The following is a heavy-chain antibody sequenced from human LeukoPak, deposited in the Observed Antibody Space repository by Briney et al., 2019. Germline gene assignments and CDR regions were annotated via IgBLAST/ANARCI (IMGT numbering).Heavy chain of an antibody. V-gene: IGHV1-2*02. D-gene: IGHD6-13*01. CDR3: ARAAGRQLVPYFDY. Sequence: GASVKVSCKASGYTLTGYYMHWVRQAPGQGLEWMGWINPNSGGTNYAQKFQGRVTMTRDTSISTAYMELSRLRSDDTAVYYCARAAGRQLVPYFDYWGQGTLVTVSS. J-gene: IGHJ4*02. CDR2: INPNSGGT. CDR1: GYTLTGYY.